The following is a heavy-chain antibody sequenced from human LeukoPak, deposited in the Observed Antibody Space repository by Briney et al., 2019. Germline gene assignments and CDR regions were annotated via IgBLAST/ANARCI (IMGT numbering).Heavy chain of an antibody. J-gene: IGHJ3*02. Sequence: ASVKVSCKASGYTFTGYYMHWVRQAPGQGLEWMGWINPNSGGTNYAQKFQGRVTMTRDTSISTAYMELSRLRSDDTAVYYCARVLRPGDYSFDIWGQGTMVTVSS. V-gene: IGHV1-2*02. CDR2: INPNSGGT. D-gene: IGHD4-17*01. CDR3: ARVLRPGDYSFDI. CDR1: GYTFTGYY.